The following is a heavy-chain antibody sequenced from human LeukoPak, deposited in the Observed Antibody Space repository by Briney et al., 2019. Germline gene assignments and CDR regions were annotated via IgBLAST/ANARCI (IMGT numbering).Heavy chain of an antibody. V-gene: IGHV5-51*01. Sequence: GESLKISCKGSGYSFTSCWIGWVRQMPGKGLEWMGIIYPGDSDTRYSPSFQGQVTISADKSISTAYLQWSSLKASDTAMYYCARLRPYDSSGCDIWGQGTMVSVSS. D-gene: IGHD3-22*01. CDR2: IYPGDSDT. CDR3: ARLRPYDSSGCDI. J-gene: IGHJ3*02. CDR1: GYSFTSCW.